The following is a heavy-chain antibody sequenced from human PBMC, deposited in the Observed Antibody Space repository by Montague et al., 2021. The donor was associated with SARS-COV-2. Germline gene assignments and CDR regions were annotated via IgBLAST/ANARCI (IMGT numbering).Heavy chain of an antibody. D-gene: IGHD3-10*01. CDR1: GFTFSSYA. CDR3: ASSLVWFEIDY. Sequence: SLSLACAASGFTFSSYAMHWVRQAPGKGLEWVAVISYDGSNKYYADSVKGRFTISRDNSKNTLYLQMNSLRAEDTAVYYCASSLVWFEIDYWGQGNLVTVSS. CDR2: ISYDGSNK. V-gene: IGHV3-30*04. J-gene: IGHJ4*02.